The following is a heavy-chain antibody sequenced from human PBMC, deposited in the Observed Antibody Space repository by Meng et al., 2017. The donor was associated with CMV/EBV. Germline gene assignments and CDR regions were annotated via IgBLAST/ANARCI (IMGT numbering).Heavy chain of an antibody. CDR3: ARIAAAGRFDY. Sequence: QTTLKYSCAPHIKPTQTLTLTCPFSGFSLSTSEVGVSWIRQPPGNALEWLALIYWDDDKRYSPSLKSRLTITKDTSKNQVVLTMTNMDPVDTATYYCARIAAAGRFDYWGQGTLVTVSS. CDR2: IYWDDDK. V-gene: IGHV2-5*02. J-gene: IGHJ4*02. CDR1: GFSLSTSEVG. D-gene: IGHD6-13*01.